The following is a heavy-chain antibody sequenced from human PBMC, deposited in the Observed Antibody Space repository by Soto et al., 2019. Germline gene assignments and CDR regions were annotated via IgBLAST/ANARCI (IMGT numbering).Heavy chain of an antibody. J-gene: IGHJ6*02. CDR3: TTGARTGTMGAYYAMDV. Sequence: GGSLRLSCAASGFTFSNAWMNWVRQAPGKGLEWVGRIKSKTDGGTTDYAAPVKGRFTISRDDSKNTLYLQMNSPKPEDTAVYYCTTGARTGTMGAYYAMDVWGQGTTVTASS. D-gene: IGHD1-26*01. CDR2: IKSKTDGGTT. V-gene: IGHV3-15*07. CDR1: GFTFSNAW.